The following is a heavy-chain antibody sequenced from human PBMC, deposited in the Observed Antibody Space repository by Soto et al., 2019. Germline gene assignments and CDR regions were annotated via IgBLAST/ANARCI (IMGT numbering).Heavy chain of an antibody. Sequence: GGSLRLSCAASGFTFSNYSMNWVRQAPGKGLEWVSSISSSSSYIYYADSVTGRFTISRDNAKNSLYLQMNSLRGEDTAVYYCARDNFARMDVWGQGTTVTVSS. V-gene: IGHV3-21*01. CDR2: ISSSSSYI. CDR1: GFTFSNYS. CDR3: ARDNFARMDV. D-gene: IGHD3-9*01. J-gene: IGHJ6*02.